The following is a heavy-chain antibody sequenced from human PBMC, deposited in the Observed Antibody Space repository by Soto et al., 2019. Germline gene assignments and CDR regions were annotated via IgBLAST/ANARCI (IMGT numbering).Heavy chain of an antibody. CDR1: GDSVSSNSAG. CDR3: VKTPASGTLDP. CDR2: TYYRSKWYN. V-gene: IGHV6-1*01. J-gene: IGHJ5*02. Sequence: SQTLSLTCAITGDSVSSNSAGWSWIRQSPSRGLEWLGRTYYRSKWYNDYAVSVKSRITINPDTSKNQFSLQLNSVTPEDTAVYYCVKTPASGTLDPWGQGILVTVSS. D-gene: IGHD6-13*01.